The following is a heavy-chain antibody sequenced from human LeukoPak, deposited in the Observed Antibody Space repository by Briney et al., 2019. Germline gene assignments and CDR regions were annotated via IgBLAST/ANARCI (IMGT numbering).Heavy chain of an antibody. V-gene: IGHV4-34*01. CDR1: GGSFSGYY. D-gene: IGHD3-22*01. CDR3: ARDYYDSSGYYFDY. Sequence: SETLSLTCAVYGGSFSGYYWSWIRQPPGKGLEWIGEINHSGSTNYNPSLKSRVTISVDTSKNQFSLKLSSVTAADTAVYYCARDYYDSSGYYFDYWGQGTLVTISS. CDR2: INHSGST. J-gene: IGHJ4*02.